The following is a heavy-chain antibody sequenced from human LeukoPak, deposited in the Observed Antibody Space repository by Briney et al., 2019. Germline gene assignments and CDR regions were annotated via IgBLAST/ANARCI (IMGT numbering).Heavy chain of an antibody. CDR1: GYTFTGYY. CDR2: INPNSGGT. J-gene: IGHJ5*02. D-gene: IGHD2-2*01. Sequence: GASVKVSCKASGYTFTGYYMHWVRQAPGQGLEWMGWINPNSGGTNYAQKVQGRVTMTMDTSISTAYLELRTMRSDDTAVYYSASLLSCSSTSCSAFAPWGQGTLVTVSS. V-gene: IGHV1-2*02. CDR3: ASLLSCSSTSCSAFAP.